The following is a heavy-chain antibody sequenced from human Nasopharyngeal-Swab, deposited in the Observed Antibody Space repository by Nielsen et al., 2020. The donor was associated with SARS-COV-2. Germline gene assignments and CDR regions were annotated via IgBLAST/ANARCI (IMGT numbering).Heavy chain of an antibody. CDR3: ARDSLGTYYHYFDY. CDR1: GDSISSGDYY. Sequence: SETLSPTCTVSGDSISSGDYYWSWIRQPPGKGLEWIGYIYYSGSTYYNPSLKSRVTISVDTSKNQFSLKLSSVTAADTAVYFCARDSLGTYYHYFDYWGQGTLVTVSS. D-gene: IGHD3-22*01. CDR2: IYYSGST. V-gene: IGHV4-30-4*01. J-gene: IGHJ4*02.